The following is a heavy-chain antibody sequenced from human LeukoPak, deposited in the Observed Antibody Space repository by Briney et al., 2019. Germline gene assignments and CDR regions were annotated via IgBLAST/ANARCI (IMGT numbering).Heavy chain of an antibody. J-gene: IGHJ5*02. V-gene: IGHV4-34*01. D-gene: IGHD2-2*01. Sequence: SETLSLTCTVYGGSFSGYYWSWIRQPPGKGLEWVGEINHSGSTNYNPSLKSRVTISVDTSKNQFSLKLSSLSAADTAVNYCARGLSKGDSEIVVAPAATSYNWFDPWGQGTLVTVSS. CDR2: INHSGST. CDR3: ARGLSKGDSEIVVAPAATSYNWFDP. CDR1: GGSFSGYY.